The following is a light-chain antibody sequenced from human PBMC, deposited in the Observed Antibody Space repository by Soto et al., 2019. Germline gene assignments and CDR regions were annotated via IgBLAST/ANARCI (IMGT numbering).Light chain of an antibody. J-gene: IGKJ4*01. Sequence: EIVMTQSPATLSVSPGERATLSCRASQSIYSNLAWYQQKLGQAPRLLIYGASTRATGIPARFSGSGSGTEFTLTISSLQSEDFAVYYCQKYEKWPPLSFGGETKVE. CDR1: QSIYSN. CDR2: GAS. CDR3: QKYEKWPPLS. V-gene: IGKV3-15*01.